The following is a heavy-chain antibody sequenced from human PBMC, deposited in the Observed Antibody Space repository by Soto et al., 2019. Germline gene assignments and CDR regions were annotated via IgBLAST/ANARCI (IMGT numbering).Heavy chain of an antibody. CDR3: ARRYSSSWPYLTGYFDY. V-gene: IGHV3-30-3*01. Sequence: GGSLRLSCAASGFTFSSYAMHWVRQAPGKGLEWVAVISYDGSNKYYADSVKGRFTISRDNSKNTLYLQMNSLRAEDTAVYYCARRYSSSWPYLTGYFDYWGQGTLVTVSS. CDR1: GFTFSSYA. D-gene: IGHD6-13*01. J-gene: IGHJ4*02. CDR2: ISYDGSNK.